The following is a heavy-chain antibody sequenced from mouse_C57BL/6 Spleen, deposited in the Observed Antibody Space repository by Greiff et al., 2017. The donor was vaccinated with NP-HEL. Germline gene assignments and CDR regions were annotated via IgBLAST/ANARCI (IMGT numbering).Heavy chain of an antibody. Sequence: VKLLESGPGLVAPSQSLSITCTVSGFSFTSYAISWVRQPPGKGLEWLGVIWTGGGTTYNSALYSRLSIRKDNSKSQVFLKMNSLQTDDTARYYCARTTVPPYDAMDYWGQGTSVTVSS. D-gene: IGHD1-1*01. CDR3: ARTTVPPYDAMDY. J-gene: IGHJ4*01. CDR1: GFSFTSYA. CDR2: IWTGGGT. V-gene: IGHV2-9-1*01.